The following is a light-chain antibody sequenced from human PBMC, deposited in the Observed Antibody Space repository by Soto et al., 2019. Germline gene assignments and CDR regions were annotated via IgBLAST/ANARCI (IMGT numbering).Light chain of an antibody. V-gene: IGKV3-15*01. CDR2: DAS. Sequence: EIVLTQSPGTLSLSPGERASLSCRASQSVSSSYLAWYQQIPGQAPRLLINDASTRATGIPARFSGSGSGTEFTLTISSLQSEDFAVYYCQQYNNWPPYTFGQGNK. CDR1: QSVSSSY. J-gene: IGKJ2*01. CDR3: QQYNNWPPYT.